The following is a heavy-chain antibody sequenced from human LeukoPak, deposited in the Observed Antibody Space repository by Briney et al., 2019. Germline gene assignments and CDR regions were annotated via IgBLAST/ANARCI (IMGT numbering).Heavy chain of an antibody. CDR3: ARGLYCSGGNCRIRSSLVDY. V-gene: IGHV1-8*01. D-gene: IGHD2-15*01. CDR2: MNPNSGNT. J-gene: IGHJ4*02. CDR1: GYTFTSYD. Sequence: GASVKVSCKASGYTFTSYDINWVRQATGQGLEWMGWMNPNSGNTGYAQKFQGRVTMTRNTSISTAYMELSSLRSEDTAVYYCARGLYCSGGNCRIRSSLVDYWGQGTLVTVSS.